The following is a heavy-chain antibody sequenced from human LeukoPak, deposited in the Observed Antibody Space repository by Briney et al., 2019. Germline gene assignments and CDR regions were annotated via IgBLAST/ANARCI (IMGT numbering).Heavy chain of an antibody. CDR1: GFTFNTYA. CDR2: ISWNSGSI. D-gene: IGHD3-10*01. J-gene: IGHJ3*02. Sequence: GGSLRLSCAASGFTFNTYAMSWVRQAPGKGLEWVSGISWNSGSIGYADSVKGRFTISRDNAKNSLYLQMNSLRAEDTALYYCAKDLTDYYNAFDIWGQGTMVTVSS. CDR3: AKDLTDYYNAFDI. V-gene: IGHV3-9*01.